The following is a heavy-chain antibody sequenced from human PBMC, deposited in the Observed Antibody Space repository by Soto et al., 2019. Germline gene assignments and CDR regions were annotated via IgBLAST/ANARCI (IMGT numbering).Heavy chain of an antibody. CDR3: ARGYCGYVGWFDP. V-gene: IGHV1-3*05. CDR2: INAGNGNT. J-gene: IGHJ5*02. CDR1: GYTFTSYA. Sequence: QVQLVQSGAEEKKPGASVKVSCKASGYTFTSYAIHWVRKAPGQRLEWMGWINAGNGNTKYSQTFQGRVTITRDTSVSKAYMELSSLRSEDTAVYYCARGYCGYVGWFDPWGQGTLVTVSS. D-gene: IGHD5-12*01.